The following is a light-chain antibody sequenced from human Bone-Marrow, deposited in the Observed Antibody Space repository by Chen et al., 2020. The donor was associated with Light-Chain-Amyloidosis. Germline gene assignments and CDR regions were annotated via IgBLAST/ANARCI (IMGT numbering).Light chain of an antibody. CDR2: DDR. CDR3: QVWDRSSDRPV. J-gene: IGLJ3*02. CDR1: NIGSTS. Sequence: SYLLTQPSSVSVAPGQTATIACGGNNIGSTSVHWYQQTPGQAPLLVVDDDRDRPSGIPERLTGCNAGNTATLAIGRVEAGDEADYYCQVWDRSSDRPVFGGGNKLTVL. V-gene: IGLV3-21*02.